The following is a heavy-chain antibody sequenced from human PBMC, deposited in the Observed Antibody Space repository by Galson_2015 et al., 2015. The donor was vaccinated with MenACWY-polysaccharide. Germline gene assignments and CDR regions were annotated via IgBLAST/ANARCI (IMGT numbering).Heavy chain of an antibody. CDR2: IDWDDDK. J-gene: IGHJ4*02. CDR1: GFSLSTRAMC. D-gene: IGHD6-13*01. V-gene: IGHV2-70*01. CDR3: ARTRRSSTSHYFFDY. Sequence: PALVKPTQTLTLTCTFPGFSLSTRAMCVSWIRQPPGKALEWLAIIDWDDDKYYSTSLKTRLTISKDTSRNQVVLIMTNMDPADTATYYCARTRRSSTSHYFFDYWGQGSLVTVSS.